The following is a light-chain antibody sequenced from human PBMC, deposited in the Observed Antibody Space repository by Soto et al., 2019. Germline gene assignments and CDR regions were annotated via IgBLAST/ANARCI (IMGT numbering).Light chain of an antibody. CDR1: QSVDSSF. V-gene: IGKV3-20*01. Sequence: EIVLTQSPGFLSLSPGERATLSCRASQSVDSSFFAWYQQKPGQAPRLLIYGASKRATGIPDRFSGSGSGPDFTLTISRLEPDEFAVYYCQQYVSSVTFGQGTKVEIK. J-gene: IGKJ1*01. CDR3: QQYVSSVT. CDR2: GAS.